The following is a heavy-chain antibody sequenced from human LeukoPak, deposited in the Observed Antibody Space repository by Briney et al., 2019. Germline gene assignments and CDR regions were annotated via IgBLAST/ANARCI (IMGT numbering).Heavy chain of an antibody. CDR1: GGSISSSSYY. Sequence: PSETLSLTCTVSGGSISSSSYYWGWIRQPPGKGLEWIGSIYYSGSTYYNPSLKSRVTISVDTSKNQFSLKLSSVTAADTAVYYCARDEIVVVVAAIIGAFDIWGQGTMVTVSS. CDR3: ARDEIVVVVAAIIGAFDI. D-gene: IGHD2-15*01. J-gene: IGHJ3*02. CDR2: IYYSGST. V-gene: IGHV4-39*07.